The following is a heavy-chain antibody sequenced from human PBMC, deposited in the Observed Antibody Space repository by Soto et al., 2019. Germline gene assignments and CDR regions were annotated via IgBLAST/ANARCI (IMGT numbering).Heavy chain of an antibody. J-gene: IGHJ4*02. CDR1: GFSLSSSRVG. Sequence: QITLKESGPTLVKPTQTLTLTCTFSGFSLSSSRVGVGCIRQPPGKTMEWLIFLYWDDDKGYSPSLKSRLTITKDTSKNQVVLTLTSMDPVDTATYACALLAVAGMTYDFDSWGQGTLLTVSS. V-gene: IGHV2-5*02. D-gene: IGHD2-21*01. CDR2: LYWDDDK. CDR3: ALLAVAGMTYDFDS.